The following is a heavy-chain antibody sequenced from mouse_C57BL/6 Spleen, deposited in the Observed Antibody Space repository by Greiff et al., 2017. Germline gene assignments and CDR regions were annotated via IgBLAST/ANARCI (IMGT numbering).Heavy chain of an antibody. Sequence: EVQLVESGGGLVKPGGSLKLSCAASGFTFSDYGMHWVRQAPEKGLEWVAYISSGSSTIYYADTVKGRFTISRDNAKNTLFLQRTSLRSEDTAMYYCARDYGSRDYFDYWGQGTTLTVSS. CDR1: GFTFSDYG. V-gene: IGHV5-17*01. D-gene: IGHD1-1*01. CDR2: ISSGSSTI. CDR3: ARDYGSRDYFDY. J-gene: IGHJ2*01.